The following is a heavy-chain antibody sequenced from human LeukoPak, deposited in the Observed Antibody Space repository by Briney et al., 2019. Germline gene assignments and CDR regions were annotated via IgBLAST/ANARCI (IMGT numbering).Heavy chain of an antibody. Sequence: GRSLRLSCAASGFTFDDYAMHWVRQAPGKGLEWVSGISWNSGSIAYADSVKGRFTISRDNAKNSLYLQMNSLRAEDTALYYCAKDTRHYYGSGSYFDYWGQGTLVTVSS. CDR1: GFTFDDYA. V-gene: IGHV3-9*01. D-gene: IGHD3-10*01. J-gene: IGHJ4*02. CDR2: ISWNSGSI. CDR3: AKDTRHYYGSGSYFDY.